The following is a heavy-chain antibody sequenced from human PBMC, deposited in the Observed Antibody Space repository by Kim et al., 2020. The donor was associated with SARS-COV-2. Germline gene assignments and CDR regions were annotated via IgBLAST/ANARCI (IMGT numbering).Heavy chain of an antibody. D-gene: IGHD3-22*01. CDR3: AREDDSSGYYYEGHYFDY. CDR1: GFTFSSYW. Sequence: GGSLRLSCAASGFTFSSYWMSWVRQAPGKGLEWVANIKQDGSEKYYVDSVKGRFTISRDNAKNSLYLQMNSLRAEDTAVYYCAREDDSSGYYYEGHYFDYWGQGTLVTVSS. J-gene: IGHJ4*02. V-gene: IGHV3-7*03. CDR2: IKQDGSEK.